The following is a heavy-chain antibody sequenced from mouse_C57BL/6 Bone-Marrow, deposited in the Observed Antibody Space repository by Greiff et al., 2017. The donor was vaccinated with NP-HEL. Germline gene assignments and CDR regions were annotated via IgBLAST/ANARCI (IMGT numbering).Heavy chain of an antibody. J-gene: IGHJ1*03. Sequence: EVKLMESGGGLVQPGGSLSLSCAASGFTFTDYYMSWVRQPPGKALEWLGFIRNKANGYTTEYSASVKGRFTISRDNSQSILYLQMNALRAEDSATYYCARSSLYDGYYETWYFDVWGTGTTVTVSS. CDR3: ARSSLYDGYYETWYFDV. V-gene: IGHV7-3*01. D-gene: IGHD2-3*01. CDR1: GFTFTDYY. CDR2: IRNKANGYTT.